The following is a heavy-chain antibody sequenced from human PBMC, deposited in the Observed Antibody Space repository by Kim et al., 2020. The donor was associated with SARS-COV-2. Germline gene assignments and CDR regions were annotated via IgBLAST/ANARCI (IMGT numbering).Heavy chain of an antibody. Sequence: TDYNPSLKARVSISVDTAKTQFSLKLSSVTAADTAVYYCAGRGYSFDPWAQGPLVTVSS. CDR2: T. D-gene: IGHD5-18*01. J-gene: IGHJ5*02. CDR3: AGRGYSFDP. V-gene: IGHV4-39*01.